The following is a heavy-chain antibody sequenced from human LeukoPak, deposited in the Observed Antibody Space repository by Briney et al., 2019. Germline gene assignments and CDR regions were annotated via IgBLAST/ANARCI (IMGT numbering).Heavy chain of an antibody. Sequence: GGSLRLSCAAYGFTFSSYSMNWVRQAPGKGLEWVSSIGSSSSYIYYADSVKGRFTISRDNAKNSLYLQMNSLRAEDTAVYYCASVSGSYSPGAFDIWGQGTMVTVSS. J-gene: IGHJ3*02. D-gene: IGHD1-26*01. CDR2: IGSSSSYI. CDR3: ASVSGSYSPGAFDI. V-gene: IGHV3-21*01. CDR1: GFTFSSYS.